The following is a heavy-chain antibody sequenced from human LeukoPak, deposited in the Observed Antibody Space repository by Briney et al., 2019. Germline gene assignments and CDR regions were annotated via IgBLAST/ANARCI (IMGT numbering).Heavy chain of an antibody. CDR2: INSDGSST. J-gene: IGHJ6*02. D-gene: IGHD2-2*01. V-gene: IGHV3-74*01. CDR1: GFTFSNYW. CDR3: AKDICTSCYYYYGMDV. Sequence: GGSLRLSCVVSGFTFSNYWMYWVRQAPGKGLVWVSHINSDGSSTNYADSVKGRFTISRDSAKNTLYLQMNSLRAEDTALYYCAKDICTSCYYYYGMDVWGQGTTVTVSS.